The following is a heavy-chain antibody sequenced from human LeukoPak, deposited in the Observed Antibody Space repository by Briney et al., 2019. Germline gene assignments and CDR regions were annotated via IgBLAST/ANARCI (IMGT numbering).Heavy chain of an antibody. V-gene: IGHV1-3*01. CDR3: ARVGSMVAAEDNWFDP. D-gene: IGHD3-10*01. CDR2: INAGNGNT. CDR1: GYTFTSYA. Sequence: GASVKVSCKASGYTFTSYAMHWVRQAPGQRLEWMGWINAGNGNTKYSQKFQGRVTITRDTSASTAYMELSSLRSEDTAVYYCARVGSMVAAEDNWFDPWGQGTLVTVSS. J-gene: IGHJ5*02.